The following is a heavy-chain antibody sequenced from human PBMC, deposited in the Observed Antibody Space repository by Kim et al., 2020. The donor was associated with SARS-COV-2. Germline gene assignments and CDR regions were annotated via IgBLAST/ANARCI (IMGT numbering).Heavy chain of an antibody. J-gene: IGHJ6*02. CDR2: FDPEDGET. Sequence: ASVKVSCKVSGYTLTELSMHWVRQAPGKGLEWMGGFDPEDGETIYAQKFQGRVTMTEDTSTDTAYMELSSLRSEDTAVYYCATGSAAGGHYYYYYGMDVWGQGTTVTVSS. CDR1: GYTLTELS. D-gene: IGHD6-13*01. CDR3: ATGSAAGGHYYYYYGMDV. V-gene: IGHV1-24*01.